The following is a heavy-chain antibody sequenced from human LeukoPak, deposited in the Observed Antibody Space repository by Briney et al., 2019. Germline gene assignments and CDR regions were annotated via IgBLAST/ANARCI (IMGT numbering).Heavy chain of an antibody. CDR1: GGSISSSSYY. Sequence: SETLSLTCTVSGGSISSSSYYWVWIRQPPGKGLEWIGTFYYSGSTYYKPSLKSRVTISVDTRKKQISLKLSSVTAADTAVYYCARLDYYDNRADYWGQGTLVTVSS. CDR2: FYYSGST. D-gene: IGHD3-22*01. V-gene: IGHV4-39*01. J-gene: IGHJ4*02. CDR3: ARLDYYDNRADY.